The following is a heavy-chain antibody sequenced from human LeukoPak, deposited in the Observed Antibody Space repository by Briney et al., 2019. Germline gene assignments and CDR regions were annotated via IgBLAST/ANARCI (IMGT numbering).Heavy chain of an antibody. D-gene: IGHD2-2*03. CDR3: ARDKGALWILDY. J-gene: IGHJ4*02. Sequence: AGGSLRLSCSASGFTFSDYYMSWIRQAPGKGLEWVSYISSSGSTIYYADSVKGRFTISRDNAKNSLYLQMNSLRAEDTAVYYCARDKGALWILDYWGQGTLVTVSS. CDR2: ISSSGSTI. CDR1: GFTFSDYY. V-gene: IGHV3-11*01.